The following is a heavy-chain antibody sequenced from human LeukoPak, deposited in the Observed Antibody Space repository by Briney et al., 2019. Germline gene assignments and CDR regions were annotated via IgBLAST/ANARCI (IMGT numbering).Heavy chain of an antibody. CDR1: GFTFSNAW. CDR2: IKSKTDGGTT. J-gene: IGHJ4*02. D-gene: IGHD5-18*01. Sequence: PGGSLRLSCAASGFTFSNAWMSWVRQAPGKGLEWVGRIKSKTDGGTTDYAAPVKGRFTISRDDSKNTLYLQMNSLKTEDTAVYYCARDQGYRYGSTYRSTVFDYWGQGTLVTVSS. V-gene: IGHV3-15*01. CDR3: ARDQGYRYGSTYRSTVFDY.